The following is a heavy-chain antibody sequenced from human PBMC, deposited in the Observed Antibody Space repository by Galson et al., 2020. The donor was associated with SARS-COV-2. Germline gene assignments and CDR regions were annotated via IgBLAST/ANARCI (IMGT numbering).Heavy chain of an antibody. CDR2: INHSGST. D-gene: IGHD5-18*01. Sequence: SQASEPLSLTCAAYGGSFSGYYWSWIRQPPGKGLEWIGAINHSGSTNYNPSPKSRVTISVDTSKNQFSLKLSSVTAADTAVYYCARRRMRIQLWPRTSDAFDIWGQGTMVTVSS. V-gene: IGHV4-34*01. CDR1: GGSFSGYY. CDR3: ARRRMRIQLWPRTSDAFDI. J-gene: IGHJ3*02.